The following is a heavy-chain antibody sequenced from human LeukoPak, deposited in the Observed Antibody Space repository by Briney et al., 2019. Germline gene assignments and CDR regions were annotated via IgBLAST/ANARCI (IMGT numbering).Heavy chain of an antibody. D-gene: IGHD5-12*01. V-gene: IGHV4-59*01. J-gene: IGHJ4*02. CDR2: IHYSGST. CDR1: GGSISNYY. CDR3: ARGFDSKSTYFDY. Sequence: SETLSLSCTVSGGSISNYYWNWLRQPPGKGLEWIGYIHYSGSTNYSPSLSGRVTMSLDTSKNQFSLRLTSVTAADTAVYYCARGFDSKSTYFDYWGQGTLVTVSS.